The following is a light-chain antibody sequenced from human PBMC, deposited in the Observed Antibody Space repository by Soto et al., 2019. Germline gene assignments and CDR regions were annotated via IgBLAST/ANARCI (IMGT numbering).Light chain of an antibody. CDR3: MQALQPPPA. CDR2: LGS. V-gene: IGKV2-28*01. CDR1: QSLLHSNGYNY. Sequence: DIVMTQSPLSLPVTPGEPASISCRSSQSLLHSNGYNYLDWYLQKPGQSPQLLIYLGSNRASGVPDRFSGSGSGKDFTLKISRVEAEDVGVYYCMQALQPPPAFGQGTKVEIK. J-gene: IGKJ1*01.